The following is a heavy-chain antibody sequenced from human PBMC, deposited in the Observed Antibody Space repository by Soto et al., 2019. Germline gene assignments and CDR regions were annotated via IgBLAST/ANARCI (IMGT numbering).Heavy chain of an antibody. CDR2: ISGSGGST. CDR3: AKDPPIDYGGNSVDWFDP. V-gene: IGHV3-23*01. D-gene: IGHD4-17*01. Sequence: PGGSLRLSCAASGFTFSSYAMSWVRQAPGKGLEWVSAISGSGGSTYYADSVKGRFTISRDNSKNTLYLQMNSLRAEDTAVYYCAKDPPIDYGGNSVDWFDPWGQGTLVTVSS. J-gene: IGHJ5*02. CDR1: GFTFSSYA.